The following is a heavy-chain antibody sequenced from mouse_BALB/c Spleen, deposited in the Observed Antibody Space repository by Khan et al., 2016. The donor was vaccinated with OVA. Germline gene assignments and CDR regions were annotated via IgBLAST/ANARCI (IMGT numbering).Heavy chain of an antibody. CDR3: ARGYCGNYEFVY. J-gene: IGHJ3*01. Sequence: QVQLQQSGAEVVKPGASVKLSCKTTGYTFTSYWIQWIEQRPGQGLGWIGQIFPGTGTTYYNENFKGKATLTVDTSSSTAYMQLSSLTSEDSAVYFCARGYCGNYEFVYWGQGTLVTVSP. CDR2: IFPGTGTT. CDR1: GYTFTSYW. D-gene: IGHD2-1*01. V-gene: IGHV1S132*01.